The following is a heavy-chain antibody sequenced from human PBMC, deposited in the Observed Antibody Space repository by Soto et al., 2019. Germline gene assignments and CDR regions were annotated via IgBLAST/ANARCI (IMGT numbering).Heavy chain of an antibody. CDR1: GFSLTTDGVG. V-gene: IGHV2-5*01. CDR3: AHRSTVTAGIN. CDR2: IYWNDEK. J-gene: IGHJ4*02. D-gene: IGHD4-4*01. Sequence: QITLKESGPTLVKPTQTLTLTCTFSGFSLTTDGVGVDWIRQPPGKAMEWLGLIYWNDEKRYRPSLQSRLTITKATSRNQVVLTLTNMDPVDTATYYCAHRSTVTAGINWGQGTLVTVSS.